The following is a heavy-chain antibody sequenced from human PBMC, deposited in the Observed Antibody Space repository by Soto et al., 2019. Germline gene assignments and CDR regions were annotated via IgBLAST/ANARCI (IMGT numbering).Heavy chain of an antibody. J-gene: IGHJ4*02. Sequence: GGSLRLSCAASGFTFRKFGMNWVRQAPGKGLQWVSGISARRDTMKYADSVTGRFTISRDDSENTLYLQMDSLRAEDTAVYYCAKGLEHPDMSIQAYLHSWGPGTLVTVSS. CDR2: ISARRDTM. CDR1: GFTFRKFG. D-gene: IGHD1-1*01. CDR3: AKGLEHPDMSIQAYLHS. V-gene: IGHV3-23*01.